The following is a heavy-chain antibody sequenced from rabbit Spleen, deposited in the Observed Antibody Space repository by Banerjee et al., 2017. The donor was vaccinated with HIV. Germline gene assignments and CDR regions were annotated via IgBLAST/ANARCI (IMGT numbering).Heavy chain of an antibody. J-gene: IGHJ3*01. CDR2: IYAGNSGST. CDR1: GFSFSSTYY. V-gene: IGHV1S40*01. CDR3: ARDLTDVIGWNFGW. D-gene: IGHD4-1*01. Sequence: QSLEESGGDLVKPGASLTLTCTASGFSFSSTYYMCWVRQAPGKGPEWIACIYAGNSGSTYYASWVNGRFTISKTSSTTVTLQMTSLTAADTATYFCARDLTDVIGWNFGWWGQGTLVTVS.